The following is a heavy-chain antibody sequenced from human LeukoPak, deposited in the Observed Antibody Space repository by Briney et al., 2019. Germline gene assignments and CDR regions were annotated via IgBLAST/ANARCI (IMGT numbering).Heavy chain of an antibody. CDR1: GGSFRGYY. CDR2: IYYSGST. CDR3: ARRSSGVIDSYYYYYYMDV. V-gene: IGHV4-39*01. J-gene: IGHJ6*03. Sequence: PSETLSLTCAVYGGSFRGYYWGWIRQPPGKGLEWIGSIYYSGSTYYNPSLKSRVTISVDTSKNQFSLKLSSVTAADTAVYYCARRSSGVIDSYYYYYYMDVWGKGTTVTVSS. D-gene: IGHD3-16*02.